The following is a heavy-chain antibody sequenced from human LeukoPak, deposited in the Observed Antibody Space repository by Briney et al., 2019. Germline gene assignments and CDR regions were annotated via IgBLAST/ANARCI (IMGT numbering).Heavy chain of an antibody. CDR1: GYTFSSYG. Sequence: GASVKVSCKASGYTFSSYGINWVRQAPGQGLEWMGWIRAYNGNTNYAQKFQGRVTMTRDTSISTAYMELSRLRSDDTAVYYCARGGFFGFNNWFDPWGQGTLVTVSS. CDR3: ARGGFFGFNNWFDP. D-gene: IGHD3-10*01. J-gene: IGHJ5*02. V-gene: IGHV1-18*01. CDR2: IRAYNGNT.